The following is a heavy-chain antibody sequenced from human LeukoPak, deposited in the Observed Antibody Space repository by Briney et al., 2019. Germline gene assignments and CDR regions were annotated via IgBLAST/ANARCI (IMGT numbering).Heavy chain of an antibody. J-gene: IGHJ4*02. CDR1: GFTFSSYS. CDR2: ISSSSSYI. V-gene: IGHV3-21*04. D-gene: IGHD1-26*01. CDR3: AKWSGSYLLDYFDY. Sequence: GSLRLSCAASGFTFSSYSMNWVRQAPGKGLEWVSSISSSSSYIYYADSVKGRFTISRDNSKNTLYLQMNSLRAEDTAVYYCAKWSGSYLLDYFDYWGQGTLVTVSS.